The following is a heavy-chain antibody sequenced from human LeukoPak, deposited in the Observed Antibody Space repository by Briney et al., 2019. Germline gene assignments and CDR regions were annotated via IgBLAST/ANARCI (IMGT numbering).Heavy chain of an antibody. Sequence: GGSLRLSCSASGFTFKKYAMHWVRQAPGKGLEYVSAINSNGGRTYYADSVKGRFTISRDGSKNTLFLQMSSLRVEDTAVYYCVKNLYYDNSGYYSGAFDYWGQGTLVTVSS. J-gene: IGHJ4*02. CDR3: VKNLYYDNSGYYSGAFDY. CDR1: GFTFKKYA. CDR2: INSNGGRT. D-gene: IGHD3-22*01. V-gene: IGHV3-64D*06.